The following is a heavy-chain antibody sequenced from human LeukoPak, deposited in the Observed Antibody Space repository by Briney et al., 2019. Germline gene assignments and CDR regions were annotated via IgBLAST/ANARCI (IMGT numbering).Heavy chain of an antibody. CDR2: IYTSGST. D-gene: IGHD6-19*01. J-gene: IGHJ3*02. V-gene: IGHV4-4*07. Sequence: SETLSLTCTVSGGSICSYYWSWIRQPAGKGLEWIGRIYTSGSTNYNPSLKSRVTMSVDTSKNQFSLKLSSVTAADTAVYYCARGRSSGWYEGGAFDIWGQGTMVTVSS. CDR1: GGSICSYY. CDR3: ARGRSSGWYEGGAFDI.